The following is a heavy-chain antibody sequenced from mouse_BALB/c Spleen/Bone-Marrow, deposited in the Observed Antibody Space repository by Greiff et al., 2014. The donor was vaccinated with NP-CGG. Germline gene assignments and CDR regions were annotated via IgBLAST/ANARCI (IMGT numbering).Heavy chain of an antibody. Sequence: VQLQQSGAELAKPGASVKMSCKASGYTFTSYWMNWVKQRPGQGLEWIGYINPSTGYTEYNQKFKDKATLTADKSSSTAYMQLSSLTSEDSAVYYCARPRCYTAYYAIDYWGPGTSVTVSS. CDR1: GYTFTSYW. D-gene: IGHD1-1*01. J-gene: IGHJ4*01. CDR3: ARPRCYTAYYAIDY. V-gene: IGHV1-7*01. CDR2: INPSTGYT.